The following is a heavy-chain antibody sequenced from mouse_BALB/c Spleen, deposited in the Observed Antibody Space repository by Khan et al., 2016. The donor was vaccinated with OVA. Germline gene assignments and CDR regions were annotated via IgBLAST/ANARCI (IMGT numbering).Heavy chain of an antibody. CDR2: INPTSGYT. CDR1: GYTFSSYW. V-gene: IGHV1-7*01. Sequence: QVQLKESGAEQAKPGASVKMSCKTSGYTFSSYWMHWVKQRPGQGLEWIGYINPTSGYTEYNEKFKDKATLSADNSSSTAYMQLTSLTSEDSAVYYCARDRIDYGGQGTTLTVSS. J-gene: IGHJ2*01. CDR3: ARDRIDY.